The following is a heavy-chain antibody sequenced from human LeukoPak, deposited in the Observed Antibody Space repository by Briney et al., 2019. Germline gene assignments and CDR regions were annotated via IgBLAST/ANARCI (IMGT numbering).Heavy chain of an antibody. CDR3: ARKGNKQWPAAADY. Sequence: PGGSLRLSCAASGFTFSSYSMNWVRQAPGKGLEWVSSISSSSSYIYYADSVKGRFTISRDNAKNSLYLQMNSLRAEDTAVYYCARKGNKQWPAAADYWGQGTLVTVSS. J-gene: IGHJ4*02. D-gene: IGHD6-19*01. CDR1: GFTFSSYS. V-gene: IGHV3-21*01. CDR2: ISSSSSYI.